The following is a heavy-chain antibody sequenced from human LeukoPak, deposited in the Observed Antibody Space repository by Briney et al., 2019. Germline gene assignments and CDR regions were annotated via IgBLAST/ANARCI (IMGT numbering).Heavy chain of an antibody. V-gene: IGHV4-39*01. CDR2: IYYSGST. J-gene: IGHJ4*02. CDR1: GGSISSSSYY. D-gene: IGHD3-22*01. CDR3: ARKDYYDSNGLDY. Sequence: PSETLSLTCTVSGGSISSSSYYWGWIRQPPGRGLVWVGSIYYSGSTYYNPSLKIRVTISVDTSKNQFSLKLSSVTAADTAVYYCARKDYYDSNGLDYWGQGSLVTVSS.